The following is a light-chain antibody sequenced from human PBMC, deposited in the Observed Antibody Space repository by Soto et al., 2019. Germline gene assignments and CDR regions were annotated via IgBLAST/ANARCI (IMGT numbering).Light chain of an antibody. CDR2: EGS. CDR1: SSDVGRYNL. CDR3: CSYAGSSTVI. J-gene: IGLJ2*01. V-gene: IGLV2-23*01. Sequence: QSVLTQPASVSGSPGQSITISCTGTSSDVGRYNLLSWYQQHPGKAPKLMVYEGSERPSGVSNRFSGSKSGNTASLTISGLQAEDEADYYCCSYAGSSTVIFGGGTKVTVL.